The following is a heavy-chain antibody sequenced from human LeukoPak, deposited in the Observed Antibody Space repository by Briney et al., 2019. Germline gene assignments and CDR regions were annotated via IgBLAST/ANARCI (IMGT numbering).Heavy chain of an antibody. J-gene: IGHJ2*01. CDR1: GYTFSSYG. V-gene: IGHV1-18*01. Sequence: ASVKVSCKASGYTFSSYGISWVRQAPGQGLEWMAWISAYNGNTDSAQKFQDRVTMTTDTSTSAAYMELRSLRSDDTAVYYCARDNTWYFDLWGRGTLVTVSS. CDR2: ISAYNGNT. CDR3: ARDNTWYFDL. D-gene: IGHD2/OR15-2a*01.